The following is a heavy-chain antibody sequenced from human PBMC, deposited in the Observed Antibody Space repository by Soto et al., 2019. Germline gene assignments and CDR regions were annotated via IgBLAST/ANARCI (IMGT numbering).Heavy chain of an antibody. V-gene: IGHV3-23*01. Sequence: EVQLLESGGGLVQPGGSLRLSCAASGFAFNTYAMDWVRQAPGKGLEWVSSISGSGDRTYYADSVKGRFTISRDTSENTLYLEMNSLRAEDTAVYYCANSDRGGSGNSNFWGQGTLVTVSS. CDR3: ANSDRGGSGNSNF. CDR1: GFAFNTYA. J-gene: IGHJ4*02. CDR2: ISGSGDRT. D-gene: IGHD3-10*01.